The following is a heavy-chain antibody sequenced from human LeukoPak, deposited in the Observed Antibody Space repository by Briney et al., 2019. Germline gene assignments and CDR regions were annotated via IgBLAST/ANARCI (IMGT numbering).Heavy chain of an antibody. CDR3: AREAQIAVAGAPYYGDAFDI. V-gene: IGHV4-38-2*02. D-gene: IGHD6-19*01. J-gene: IGHJ3*02. CDR2: IYHSGST. CDR1: GYSISSGYY. Sequence: PSETLSLTCTVSGYSISSGYYWGWIRQPPGKGLEWIGSIYHSGSTYYNPSLKSRVTISVDTSKNQFSLKLSSVTAADTAVYYCAREAQIAVAGAPYYGDAFDIWGQGTMVTVSS.